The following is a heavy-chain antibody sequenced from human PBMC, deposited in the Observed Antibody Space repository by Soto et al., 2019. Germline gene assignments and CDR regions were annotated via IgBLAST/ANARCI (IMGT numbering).Heavy chain of an antibody. CDR1: GGTFSSYA. V-gene: IGHV1-69*06. Sequence: GASVKVSCKASGGTFSSYAISWVRQAPGQGLEWMGGIIPIFGTANYAQKFQGRVTITADKSTRTAYMELRSLRSEDTAVYYCARVRSGSYYSYYGIDVWGPGTTVTL. CDR3: ARVRSGSYYSYYGIDV. D-gene: IGHD1-26*01. CDR2: IIPIFGTA. J-gene: IGHJ6*02.